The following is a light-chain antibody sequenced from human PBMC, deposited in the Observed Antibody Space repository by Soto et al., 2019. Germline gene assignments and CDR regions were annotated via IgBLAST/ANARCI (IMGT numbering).Light chain of an antibody. V-gene: IGKV3D-15*01. CDR3: QQYGNWPLT. CDR2: GAS. J-gene: IGKJ4*01. Sequence: EIVMTQSPATLSVSPGERATLSCRASQDVNIYLAWYQQKSGQAPRLLISGASTRATGIPARFSGSGSGTEFTLTISSLQSEDVAVYYCQQYGNWPLTFGGGTNVEIK. CDR1: QDVNIY.